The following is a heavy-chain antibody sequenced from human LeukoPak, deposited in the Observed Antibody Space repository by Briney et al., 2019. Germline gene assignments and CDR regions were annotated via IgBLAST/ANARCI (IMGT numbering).Heavy chain of an antibody. CDR2: ISGSGGST. Sequence: GGSLRLSCAASGFTFSSYAMSWVRQAPGKGLEWVSAISGSGGSTYYADSVKGRFTISRDNSKNTLYLQMNSLRAEDTAVYYCAKDGASGIRYFDWFSDNWFDPWGQETLVTVSS. J-gene: IGHJ5*02. V-gene: IGHV3-23*01. CDR3: AKDGASGIRYFDWFSDNWFDP. D-gene: IGHD3-9*01. CDR1: GFTFSSYA.